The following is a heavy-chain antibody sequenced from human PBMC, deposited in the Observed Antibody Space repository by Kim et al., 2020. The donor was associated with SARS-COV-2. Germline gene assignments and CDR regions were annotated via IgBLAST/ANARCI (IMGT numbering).Heavy chain of an antibody. CDR3: ARGTYDSSVSDY. J-gene: IGHJ4*02. V-gene: IGHV1-18*01. Sequence: ASVKVSCKASGYTFTNYGISWVRQAPGQGLEWMGWISAYDGNRNYPQKLQGRVTMTTDTSTSTAYMELRSLRSDDTAVYYCARGTYDSSVSDYWGQGTLVTVSS. D-gene: IGHD3-22*01. CDR2: ISAYDGNR. CDR1: GYTFTNYG.